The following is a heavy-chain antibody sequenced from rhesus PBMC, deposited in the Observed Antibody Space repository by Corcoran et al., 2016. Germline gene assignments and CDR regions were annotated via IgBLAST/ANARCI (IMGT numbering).Heavy chain of an antibody. CDR3: ARRTVAAPFDY. D-gene: IGHD4-29*01. CDR2: IYGRGGST. CDR1: GGSISSSNW. Sequence: QVQLQESGPGLVKPSETLSLTCAVSGGSISSSNWWSWIRQSPGKGLEWIGGIYGRGGSTQDNPPLKSRVTISIDTSKNQFSLKLSSVTAADTAVYYCARRTVAAPFDYWGQGVLVTVSS. V-gene: IGHV4-93*02. J-gene: IGHJ4*01.